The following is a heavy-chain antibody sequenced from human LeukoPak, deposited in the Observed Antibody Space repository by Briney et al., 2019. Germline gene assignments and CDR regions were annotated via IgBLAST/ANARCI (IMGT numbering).Heavy chain of an antibody. J-gene: IGHJ4*02. V-gene: IGHV3-21*01. D-gene: IGHD5-18*01. Sequence: AGGSLRLSCAASVFTFNHYSMNWVRQAPWKGLEWVASISSTTTYIYYADSVKGRFTISRDNAKNSVHLQMNSLRAEDTAVYYCAREGYIYGSSGGYFWGQGTLVTVSS. CDR2: ISSTTTYI. CDR3: AREGYIYGSSGGYF. CDR1: VFTFNHYS.